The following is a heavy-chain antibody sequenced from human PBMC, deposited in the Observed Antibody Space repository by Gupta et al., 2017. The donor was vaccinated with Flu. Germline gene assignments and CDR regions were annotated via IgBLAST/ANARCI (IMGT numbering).Heavy chain of an antibody. CDR1: GFTFSSYA. Sequence: EVQLLESGGGLVQPGGSLRLSCAASGFTFSSYAMSWVRQAPGKGLEWVSAISGSGGSTYYADSVKGRFTISRDNSKNTLYLQMNSLRAEDTAVYYCAKDSRILLHIVVVTAPFDIWGQGTMVTVSS. CDR3: AKDSRILLHIVVVTAPFDI. CDR2: ISGSGGST. J-gene: IGHJ3*02. V-gene: IGHV3-23*01. D-gene: IGHD2-21*02.